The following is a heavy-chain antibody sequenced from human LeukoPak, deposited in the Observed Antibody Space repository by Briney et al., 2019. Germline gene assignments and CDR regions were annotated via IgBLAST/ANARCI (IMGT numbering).Heavy chain of an antibody. J-gene: IGHJ4*02. D-gene: IGHD3-22*01. Sequence: PGGSLRLSCAASGFTFSSYSMNWVRQAPGKGLEWVSVIYSGGSTYYADSVKGRFTISRDNSKNTLYLQMNSLRAEDTAVYYCAKGDITMIPDWGQGTLVTVSS. CDR1: GFTFSSYS. CDR2: IYSGGST. CDR3: AKGDITMIPD. V-gene: IGHV3-53*01.